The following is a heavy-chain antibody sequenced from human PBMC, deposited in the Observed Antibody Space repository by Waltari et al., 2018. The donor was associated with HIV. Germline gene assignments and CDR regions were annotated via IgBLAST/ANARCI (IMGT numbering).Heavy chain of an antibody. J-gene: IGHJ4*02. CDR2: IYHAGST. CDR3: ARLVSSGWPYYIDQ. CDR1: GTSINSYNW. D-gene: IGHD6-19*01. Sequence: QVQLQESGPGLVKPSETLSLTCAVSGTSINSYNWWTWVRQPPGKGLEWIGEIYHAGSTNYNQSLKSRVTISVDKSENQFSLDLKSVTAADTAVYYCARLVSSGWPYYIDQWGPGTLVTVPS. V-gene: IGHV4-4*02.